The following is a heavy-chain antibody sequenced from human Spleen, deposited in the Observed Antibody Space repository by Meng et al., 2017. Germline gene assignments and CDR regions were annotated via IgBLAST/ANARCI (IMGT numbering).Heavy chain of an antibody. D-gene: IGHD4-11*01. CDR3: ARGPTTMAHDFDY. V-gene: IGHV4-34*01. Sequence: QVRLQQWGAGLLKPSETLSLTCAVYGGSFSGYYWSWISQPPGKGLEWIGEINHSGSTNYNPSLESRATISVDTSQNNLSLKLSSVTAADSAVYYCARGPTTMAHDFDYWGQGTLVTVSS. J-gene: IGHJ4*02. CDR2: INHSGST. CDR1: GGSFSGYY.